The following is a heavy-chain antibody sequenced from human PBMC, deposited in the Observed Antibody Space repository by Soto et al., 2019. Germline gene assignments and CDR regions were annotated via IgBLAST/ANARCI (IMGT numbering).Heavy chain of an antibody. D-gene: IGHD3-10*01. V-gene: IGHV1-18*01. CDR2: ISAYNGNT. CDR3: ARCMVRGVIGCHGMDV. CDR1: GYTFTSYG. Sequence: GASVKVSCKASGYTFTSYGISWVRQAPGQGLEWMGWISAYNGNTKYAQKLQGRVTMTTDTSTSIAYMELRSLRSDDTAVYYCARCMVRGVIGCHGMDVWGQGATVTVSS. J-gene: IGHJ6*02.